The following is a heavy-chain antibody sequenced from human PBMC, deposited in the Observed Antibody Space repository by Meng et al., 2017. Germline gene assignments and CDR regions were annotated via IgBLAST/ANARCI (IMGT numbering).Heavy chain of an antibody. Sequence: VRVVQAGVEVKKPGSSVRVSCKASGGTFSSYAISWVPQAPGQGLEWMGGIIPIFGTANYAQKFQGRVTITADKSTSTAHMELSSLRSEDTAVYYCASLTGWFDPWGQGTLVTVSS. D-gene: IGHD3-10*01. CDR2: IIPIFGTA. CDR1: GGTFSSYA. V-gene: IGHV1-69*06. CDR3: ASLTGWFDP. J-gene: IGHJ5*02.